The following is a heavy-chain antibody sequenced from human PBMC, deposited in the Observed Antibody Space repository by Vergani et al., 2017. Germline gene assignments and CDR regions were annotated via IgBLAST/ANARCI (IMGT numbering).Heavy chain of an antibody. CDR2: ISAYNGNT. CDR3: ARDPDIVVVPAAPYYYYYYGMDV. Sequence: QVQLVQSGAEVKKPGASVKVSCKASGYTFTSYGISWVRQAPGQGLEWMGWISAYNGNTNYAQKLKGRGTMTTDTSTSTAYMELRSLRSDDTAVYYCARDPDIVVVPAAPYYYYYYGMDVWGQGSTVTVSS. V-gene: IGHV1-18*04. J-gene: IGHJ6*02. D-gene: IGHD2-2*01. CDR1: GYTFTSYG.